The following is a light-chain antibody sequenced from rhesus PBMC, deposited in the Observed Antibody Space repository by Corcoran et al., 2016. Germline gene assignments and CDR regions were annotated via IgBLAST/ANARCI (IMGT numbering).Light chain of an antibody. CDR2: KAS. J-gene: IGKJ1*01. CDR1: QGISSW. CDR3: QQYSSRPPT. V-gene: IGKV1-22*01. Sequence: DIQMTQSPSSLSTSVGDTVTITCRASQGISSWLAWYQQKQGKAPTLLLYKASSLQSGVPSRFSGIGSGTDFTLTISSLQSEDFATYYCQQYSSRPPTFGQGTKVEIK.